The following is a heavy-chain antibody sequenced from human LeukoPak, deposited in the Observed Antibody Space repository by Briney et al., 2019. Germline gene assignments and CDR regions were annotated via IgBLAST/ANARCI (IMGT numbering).Heavy chain of an antibody. CDR3: AKDSSNSQGITLDY. V-gene: IGHV3-30*18. CDR2: ISYDGSNK. Sequence: GGSLRLSCAASGFTFSNYMMHWVRQAPGKGLEWVAVISYDGSNKYYADSVKGRFTISRDNSKNTLYLQMNSLRAEDTAVYYCAKDSSNSQGITLDYWGQGTLVTVSS. D-gene: IGHD1-14*01. J-gene: IGHJ4*02. CDR1: GFTFSNYM.